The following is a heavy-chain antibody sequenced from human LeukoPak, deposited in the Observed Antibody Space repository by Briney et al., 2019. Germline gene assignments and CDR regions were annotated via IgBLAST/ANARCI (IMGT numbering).Heavy chain of an antibody. Sequence: ASVKVSCKVSGYTLTELSMHWVRQAPGKGLEWMGGFDPEDGETIYAQKFQGRVTMTEDTSTDTAYMELSSLRSEDTAVYYCAREGVRDGYNLVLALYYYYYYGMDVWGQGTTVTVSS. J-gene: IGHJ6*02. CDR3: AREGVRDGYNLVLALYYYYYYGMDV. CDR2: FDPEDGET. CDR1: GYTLTELS. D-gene: IGHD5-24*01. V-gene: IGHV1-24*01.